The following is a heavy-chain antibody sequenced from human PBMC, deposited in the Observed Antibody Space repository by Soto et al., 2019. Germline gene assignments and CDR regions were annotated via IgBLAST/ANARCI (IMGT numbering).Heavy chain of an antibody. CDR2: ISYDGSNK. CDR3: AKEGY. J-gene: IGHJ4*02. Sequence: QVQLVESGGGVVQPGRSLRLSCAASGFTFSSYGMHWVRQAPGKGLEWVAVISYDGSNKYYADSVKGRFTISRDNSKNTLYLQMNSPRAEDTAVYYCAKEGYWGQGTLVTVSS. CDR1: GFTFSSYG. V-gene: IGHV3-30*18.